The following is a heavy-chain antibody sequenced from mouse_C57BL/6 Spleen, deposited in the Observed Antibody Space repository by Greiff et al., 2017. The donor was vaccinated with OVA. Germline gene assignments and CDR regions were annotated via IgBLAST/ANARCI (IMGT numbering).Heavy chain of an antibody. CDR1: GYTFTNYW. D-gene: IGHD1-1*01. CDR3: ARGDYYGSSYGYFDY. CDR2: IYPGGGYT. V-gene: IGHV1-63*01. Sequence: VQLQQSGAELVRPGTSVKMSCKASGYTFTNYWIGWAKQRPGHGLEWIGDIYPGGGYTNYNEKFKGKATLTADKSSGTAYMQFSSLTSEDSAIYYCARGDYYGSSYGYFDYWGQGTTLTVSS. J-gene: IGHJ2*01.